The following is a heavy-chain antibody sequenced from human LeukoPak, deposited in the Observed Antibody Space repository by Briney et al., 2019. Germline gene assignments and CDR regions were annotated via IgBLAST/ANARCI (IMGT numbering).Heavy chain of an antibody. D-gene: IGHD6-13*01. V-gene: IGHV1-18*04. CDR2: ISAYNGNT. J-gene: IGHJ4*02. CDR3: AREEESSSWYWGNY. Sequence: ASVKVSCKASGYSFTGHYMHWVRQAPGQGLEWMGWISAYNGNTNYAQKLQGRVTMTTDTSTSTAYMELRSLRSDDTAVDYCAREEESSSWYWGNYWGQGTLGTV. CDR1: GYSFTGHY.